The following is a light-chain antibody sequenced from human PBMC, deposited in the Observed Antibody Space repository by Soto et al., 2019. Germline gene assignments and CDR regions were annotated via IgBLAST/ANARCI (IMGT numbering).Light chain of an antibody. J-gene: IGLJ1*01. CDR1: TGAVTSGHY. CDR3: LLSYRGAQV. CDR2: DTS. V-gene: IGLV7-46*01. Sequence: QAVVTQEPSRTVSPGGRGTLTCGSSTGAVTSGHYPYWFQQKPGQAPRTLIYDTSNKHSWTPARFSGSLLGGKAALTLSGAQPEDEADYYCLLSYRGAQVFGPGTKVPVL.